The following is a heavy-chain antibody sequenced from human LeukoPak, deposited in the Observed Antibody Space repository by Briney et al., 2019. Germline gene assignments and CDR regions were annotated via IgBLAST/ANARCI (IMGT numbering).Heavy chain of an antibody. CDR2: ISYDGRNK. Sequence: GGSLRLSCAPSVFTFSKYATRCVRHAPGKGVEWGADISYDGRNKDDADSVKGRFTIYRDKSKNTLYLQMKSLRAEDTAVYYCARDRVMITFGGVIDNDAFDIWGKGTMVTVSS. CDR3: ARDRVMITFGGVIDNDAFDI. CDR1: VFTFSKYA. V-gene: IGHV3-30*04. D-gene: IGHD3-16*02. J-gene: IGHJ3*02.